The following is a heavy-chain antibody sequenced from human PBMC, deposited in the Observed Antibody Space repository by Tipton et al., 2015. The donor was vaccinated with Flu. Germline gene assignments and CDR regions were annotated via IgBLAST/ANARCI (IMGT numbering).Heavy chain of an antibody. CDR1: GFTFSDYW. Sequence: VQLVQSGGGLVQPGGSLRLSCAASGFTFSDYWMAWVRQAPGKGLEWVSIIYTGVTTYYTDSVKGRFAISRDTSMNTVYLQKNSLRPEDAAVYYCARGYYGGNSYWYFDLWGRGTLVTVSS. V-gene: IGHV3-66*02. D-gene: IGHD4-23*01. J-gene: IGHJ2*01. CDR2: IYTGVTT. CDR3: ARGYYGGNSYWYFDL.